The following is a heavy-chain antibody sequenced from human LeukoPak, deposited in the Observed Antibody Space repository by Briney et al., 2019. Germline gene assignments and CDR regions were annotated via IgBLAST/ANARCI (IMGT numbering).Heavy chain of an antibody. Sequence: GGPLRLSCAAPGFTFSSYWMSWVRQAPGKGLEWVSVIYSGGSTYYADSVKGRYTISRDNAKRSLYLQMNSLRAEDTAVYYCARDGELGSPADAFDIWGQGTMVTVSS. D-gene: IGHD1-26*01. CDR2: IYSGGST. CDR1: GFTFSSYW. J-gene: IGHJ3*02. CDR3: ARDGELGSPADAFDI. V-gene: IGHV3-66*01.